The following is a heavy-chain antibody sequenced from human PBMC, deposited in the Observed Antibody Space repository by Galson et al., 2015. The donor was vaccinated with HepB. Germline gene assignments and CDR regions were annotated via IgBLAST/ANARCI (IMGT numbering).Heavy chain of an antibody. D-gene: IGHD2-21*02. CDR2: INPNSGGT. CDR3: ATVKVTMFDY. CDR1: GYSFIDHY. J-gene: IGHJ4*02. V-gene: IGHV1-2*06. Sequence: SVKVSCKASGYSFIDHYIHWVRQAPGQGLEWMGRINPNSGGTNFDQKMQGKVTMTRDTSIRTAYMELNNLRSDDTADYYCATVKVTMFDYWGQGTLVTVSS.